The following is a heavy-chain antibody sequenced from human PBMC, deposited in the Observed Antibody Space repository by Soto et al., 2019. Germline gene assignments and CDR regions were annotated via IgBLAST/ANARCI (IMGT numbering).Heavy chain of an antibody. CDR2: IYYSGST. CDR3: AKVNDFWTGYYSPNWFDP. CDR1: GGSISRYY. V-gene: IGHV4-59*01. D-gene: IGHD3-3*01. Sequence: SETLSLTCTVSGGSISRYYWSWIRQPPGKGLEWIGYIYYSGSTNYNPSLKSRVTISVDTSKNQFSLKLSSVTAADTAVYYCAKVNDFWTGYYSPNWFDPWGQGTLVTVSS. J-gene: IGHJ5*02.